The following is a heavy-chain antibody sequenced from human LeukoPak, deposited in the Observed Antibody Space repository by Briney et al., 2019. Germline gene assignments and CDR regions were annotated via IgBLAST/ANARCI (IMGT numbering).Heavy chain of an antibody. V-gene: IGHV3-21*01. CDR2: ISSISYI. Sequence: GGSLRLSCAASGFTFSTYGMHWVRQAPGKGLEWVSSISSISYIYYADSVKGRFTISRDTAKNSLYLQMNSLRAEDTAVYYCARDQYGGYALDYWGQGILVTVSS. CDR3: ARDQYGGYALDY. J-gene: IGHJ4*02. D-gene: IGHD4-17*01. CDR1: GFTFSTYG.